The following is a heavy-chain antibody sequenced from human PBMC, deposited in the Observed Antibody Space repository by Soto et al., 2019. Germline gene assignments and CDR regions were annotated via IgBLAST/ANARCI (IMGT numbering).Heavy chain of an antibody. J-gene: IGHJ4*02. CDR2: IRSKANSYAT. D-gene: IGHD2-21*02. Sequence: EVQLVESGGGLVQPGGSLKLSCAASGFTFSGSAMHWVRQASGKGLEWVGRIRSKANSYATAYAASVKGRFTISRDDSKNTAYLQMNSLQTEDTAVYYCRAYCGGDCPESFDYWGQGTLVTVSS. CDR1: GFTFSGSA. V-gene: IGHV3-73*02. CDR3: RAYCGGDCPESFDY.